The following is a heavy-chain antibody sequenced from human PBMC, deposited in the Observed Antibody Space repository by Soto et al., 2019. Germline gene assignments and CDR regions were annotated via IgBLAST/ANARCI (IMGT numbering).Heavy chain of an antibody. CDR1: GGSISSYY. CDR2: IYYSGST. Sequence: SETLPLTCTVSGGSISSYYWSWIRQPPGKGLEWIGYIYYSGSTNYNPSLKSRVTISVDTSKNQFSLKLSSVTAADTAVYYCARDGKYYYDSSGYLGYYYGMDVWGQGTTVTVSS. CDR3: ARDGKYYYDSSGYLGYYYGMDV. D-gene: IGHD3-22*01. J-gene: IGHJ6*02. V-gene: IGHV4-59*01.